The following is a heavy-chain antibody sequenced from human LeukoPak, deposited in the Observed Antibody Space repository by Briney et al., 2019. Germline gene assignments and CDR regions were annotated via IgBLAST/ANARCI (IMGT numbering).Heavy chain of an antibody. Sequence: PGGSLRPSCAASGFTFSSYWMSWVRQAPGKGLEWVANIKQDGSEKYYVDSVKGRFTISRDNAKNSLYLQMNSLRAEDTAVYYCASRYSSSWYFGKYYFDYWGQGTLVTVSS. D-gene: IGHD6-13*01. CDR1: GFTFSSYW. CDR3: ASRYSSSWYFGKYYFDY. CDR2: IKQDGSEK. J-gene: IGHJ4*02. V-gene: IGHV3-7*01.